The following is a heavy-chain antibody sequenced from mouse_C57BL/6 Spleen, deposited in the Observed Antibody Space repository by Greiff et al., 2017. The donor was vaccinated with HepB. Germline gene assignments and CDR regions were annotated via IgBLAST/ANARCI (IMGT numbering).Heavy chain of an antibody. V-gene: IGHV1-22*01. Sequence: EVQLQQSGPELVKPGASVKMSCKASGYTFTDYNMHWVKQSHGKSLEWIGYINPNNGGTSYNQKFKGKATLTVNKSSSTAYMELRSQTSEDSAVYYCARGYYGSSLFAYWGQGTLVTVSA. CDR2: INPNNGGT. D-gene: IGHD1-1*01. J-gene: IGHJ3*01. CDR3: ARGYYGSSLFAY. CDR1: GYTFTDYN.